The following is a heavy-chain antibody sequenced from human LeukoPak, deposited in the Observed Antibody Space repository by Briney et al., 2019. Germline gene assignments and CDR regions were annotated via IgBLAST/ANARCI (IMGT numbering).Heavy chain of an antibody. J-gene: IGHJ5*02. CDR1: GYTFTGYY. CDR2: INPNSGGT. D-gene: IGHD3-3*01. CDR3: ARARITIFGVVMEFDP. Sequence: GASVKVSCKASGYTFTGYYMHWVRQAPGQGLEWMGWINPNSGGTNYAQKFQGRVTMTRDTSISTAYMELSRLRSDDTAVYHCARARITIFGVVMEFDPWGQGTLVTVSS. V-gene: IGHV1-2*02.